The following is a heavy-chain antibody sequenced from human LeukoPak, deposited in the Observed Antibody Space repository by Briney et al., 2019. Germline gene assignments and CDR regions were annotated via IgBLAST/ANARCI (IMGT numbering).Heavy chain of an antibody. V-gene: IGHV4-59*08. D-gene: IGHD1-26*01. CDR3: ARGKWELRSYFDY. CDR2: IYYSGST. CDR1: GGSISSYY. J-gene: IGHJ4*02. Sequence: SETLSLTCTVSGGSISSYYWSWIRQPPGKGLEWIGHIYYSGSTNYNPSLKSRVTISVDTSKNQFSLKLSSVTAADTAVYYCARGKWELRSYFDYWGQGTLVTVSS.